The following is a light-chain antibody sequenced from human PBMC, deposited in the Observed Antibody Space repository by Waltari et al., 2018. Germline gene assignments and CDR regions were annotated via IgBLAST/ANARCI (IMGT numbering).Light chain of an antibody. Sequence: NFMLTQPHPVSESPRKTVTISRFRSSGSIARKYVQLYQQRPDSAPTTVIYEYDQRPSGVPARFSSSIDSTSNSASLTSSSRKTDGEAVYYCQSYEHSDHVVFGGGTKLTVL. CDR2: EYD. CDR3: QSYEHSDHVV. J-gene: IGLJ2*01. V-gene: IGLV6-57*03. CDR1: SGSIARKY.